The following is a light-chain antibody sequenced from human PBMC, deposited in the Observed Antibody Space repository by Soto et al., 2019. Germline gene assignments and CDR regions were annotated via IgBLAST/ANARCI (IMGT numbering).Light chain of an antibody. CDR1: SSDVGAYKY. CDR3: TLYAGSNIWV. CDR2: EVS. V-gene: IGLV2-8*01. J-gene: IGLJ3*02. Sequence: QAVVTQPPSASGSPGQSVTISCTGTSSDVGAYKYVSWYQQYPGKAPKLMIYEVSKRPSGVPDRFSGSKSGNTASLTVSGLQAEDEADYYCTLYAGSNIWVFGGGTKLTVL.